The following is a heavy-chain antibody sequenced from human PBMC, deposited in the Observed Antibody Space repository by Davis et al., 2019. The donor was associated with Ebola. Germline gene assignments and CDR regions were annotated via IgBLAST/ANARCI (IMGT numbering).Heavy chain of an antibody. V-gene: IGHV3-30*02. CDR3: ARDLYYGSGTYIDFDL. CDR2: IRFDGTET. J-gene: IGHJ4*02. Sequence: GGSLRLSCAVSGVTFDIFAFHWVRQAPGKGLEWVAFIRFDGTETFYTDSVKGRFTVSRDNSKSTVFLQMNSLRADDTAVYYCARDLYYGSGTYIDFDLWGQGSLVIVSS. D-gene: IGHD3-10*01. CDR1: GVTFDIFA.